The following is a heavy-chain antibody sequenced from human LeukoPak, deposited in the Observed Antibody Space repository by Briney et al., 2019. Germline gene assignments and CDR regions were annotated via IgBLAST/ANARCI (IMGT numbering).Heavy chain of an antibody. D-gene: IGHD3-16*01. CDR3: ARHLGT. CDR2: IYYSGST. V-gene: IGHV4-39*01. Sequence: SETLSLTCTVSGDSISSGNFYWGWIRQPPGKGLEWIGSIYYSGSTYYNPSLKSRVTISVDTSKNQFSLKLRSVTAADTAVYYCARHLGTWGQGTLVTVSS. CDR1: GDSISSGNFY. J-gene: IGHJ4*02.